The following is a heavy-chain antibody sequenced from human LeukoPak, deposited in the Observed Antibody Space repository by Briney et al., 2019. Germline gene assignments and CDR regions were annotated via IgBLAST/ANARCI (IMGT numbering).Heavy chain of an antibody. CDR3: AWLRLRFLECSRDKNRNNYRMDG. Sequence: ASVKVSCKASGYTFTVYYMHWLRQAPGQGLEWMGWINPNNGVTNYAQKFQGRVTMTRDTSISTAYMELSRLRSDDTAVYYCAWLRLRFLECSRDKNRNNYRMDGWGQGTTVTVSS. J-gene: IGHJ6*02. V-gene: IGHV1-2*02. D-gene: IGHD3-3*01. CDR2: INPNNGVT. CDR1: GYTFTVYY.